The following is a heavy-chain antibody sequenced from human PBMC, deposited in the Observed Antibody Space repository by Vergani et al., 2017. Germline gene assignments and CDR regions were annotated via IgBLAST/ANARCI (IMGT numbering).Heavy chain of an antibody. CDR1: GYTFTSYG. Sequence: QVQLVQSGDEVKKPGASMRVSCKASGYTFTSYGISWVRQAPGQGLEWMGWISAYNGNTNYAQKLQGRVTMTTDTSTSTAYMELRSLRSDDTAVYYCARDPDIVVVPAAPYYYYYYGMDVWGQGTTVTVSS. CDR2: ISAYNGNT. V-gene: IGHV1-18*04. J-gene: IGHJ6*02. CDR3: ARDPDIVVVPAAPYYYYYYGMDV. D-gene: IGHD2-2*01.